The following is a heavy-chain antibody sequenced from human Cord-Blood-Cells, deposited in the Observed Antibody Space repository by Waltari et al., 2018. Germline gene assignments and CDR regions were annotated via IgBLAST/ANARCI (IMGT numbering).Heavy chain of an antibody. D-gene: IGHD3-22*01. CDR1: GGTFSSYA. CDR2: IIPIFGTA. Sequence: QVQLVQSGAEVKKPGSSVKVSCKASGGTFSSYAISWVRQAPGQGLEWMGGIIPIFGTANYAQKFQGRVTITADESTSTAYMELSSLRSEDTAVYYCATDPYYYDSSGYYYAFDIWGQGTMVTVSS. J-gene: IGHJ3*02. V-gene: IGHV1-69*01. CDR3: ATDPYYYDSSGYYYAFDI.